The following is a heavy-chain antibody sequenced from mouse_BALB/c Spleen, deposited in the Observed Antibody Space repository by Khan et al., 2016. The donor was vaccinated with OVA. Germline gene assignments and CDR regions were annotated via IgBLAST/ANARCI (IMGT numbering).Heavy chain of an antibody. Sequence: VQLQQSGAELVKPGASVKLSCTASGFNIKDTYMHWVKQRPEQGLEWIGRIDPANGNTKYDPKFQGKATITADTSSNTAYLQLSSLTSEDTAVYYCAITTATYYVDYWGQRTTLTVSS. D-gene: IGHD1-2*01. CDR3: AITTATYYVDY. CDR1: GFNIKDTY. CDR2: IDPANGNT. J-gene: IGHJ2*01. V-gene: IGHV14-3*02.